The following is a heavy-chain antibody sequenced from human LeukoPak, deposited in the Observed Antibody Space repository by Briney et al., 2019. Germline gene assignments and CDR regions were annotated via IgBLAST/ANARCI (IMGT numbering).Heavy chain of an antibody. CDR3: ARVGGGAKDFDY. J-gene: IGHJ4*02. CDR1: GYTLTELS. Sequence: ASVKVSCKVSGYTLTELSMHWVRQAPGQGLEWMGWISAYNGNANYAQKLQGRVTMTTDTSTSTAYMELRSLRSDDTAVYYCARVGGGAKDFDYWGQGTLVTVSS. D-gene: IGHD3-16*01. V-gene: IGHV1-18*01. CDR2: ISAYNGNA.